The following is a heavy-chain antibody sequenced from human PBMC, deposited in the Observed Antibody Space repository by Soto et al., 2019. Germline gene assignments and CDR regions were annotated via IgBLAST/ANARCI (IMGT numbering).Heavy chain of an antibody. V-gene: IGHV4-4*02. J-gene: IGHJ6*03. Sequence: QVQLQESGPGLVKPSGTLSLTCAVSSGSISSSNWWSWVRQPPGKGLEWIGEIYHSGSTNYNPSLKSRVPISVDKSKNPFSLKLSSVTAADTAVYYCARDWRFGEFEDYYPDVWGKGTTVTVSS. CDR1: SGSISSSNW. D-gene: IGHD3-10*01. CDR2: IYHSGST. CDR3: ARDWRFGEFEDYYPDV.